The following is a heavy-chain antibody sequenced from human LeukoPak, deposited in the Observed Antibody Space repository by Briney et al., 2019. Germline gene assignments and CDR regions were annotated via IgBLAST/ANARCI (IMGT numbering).Heavy chain of an antibody. D-gene: IGHD2-2*01. V-gene: IGHV4-34*01. CDR3: ARLQKYRGYYYYYMDV. J-gene: IGHJ6*03. Sequence: SETLSLTCAVYGGSFSGYYWSWIRQPPGKGLEWIGEINHSGSTNYNPSLKSRVTISVDTSKNQFSLKLSSVTAADTAVYYCARLQKYRGYYYYYMDVWGKGTTVTISS. CDR1: GGSFSGYY. CDR2: INHSGST.